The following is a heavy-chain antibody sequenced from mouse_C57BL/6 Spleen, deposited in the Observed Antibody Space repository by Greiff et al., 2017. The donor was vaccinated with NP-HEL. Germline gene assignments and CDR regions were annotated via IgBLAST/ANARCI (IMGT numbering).Heavy chain of an antibody. V-gene: IGHV1-54*01. D-gene: IGHD1-1*01. J-gene: IGHJ3*01. CDR3: ARSGTTVVAKASY. Sequence: VQLQQSGAELVRPGTSVKVSCKASGYAFTNYLIEWVKQRPGQGLEWIGVINPGSGGTNYNEKFKGKATLTADKSSSTAYMQLSSLTSEDSAVYFCARSGTTVVAKASYWGQGTLVTVSA. CDR2: INPGSGGT. CDR1: GYAFTNYL.